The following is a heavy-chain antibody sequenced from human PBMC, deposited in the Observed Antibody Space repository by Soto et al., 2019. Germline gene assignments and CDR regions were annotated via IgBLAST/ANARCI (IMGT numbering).Heavy chain of an antibody. J-gene: IGHJ4*02. D-gene: IGHD2-2*02. CDR1: GFTFSDYA. CDR2: ISAGGST. Sequence: EVQLLDSGGGLVQPGGSLRLSCTASGFTFSDYAMSWVRQPPGKGLEWVSVISAGGSTYYADSVKGRFTVSRANSKNTLYLQMNSLRAEDTAVYYCANVPIWCSSTSCYTEGFDYWAREPWSPSPQ. V-gene: IGHV3-23*01. CDR3: ANVPIWCSSTSCYTEGFDY.